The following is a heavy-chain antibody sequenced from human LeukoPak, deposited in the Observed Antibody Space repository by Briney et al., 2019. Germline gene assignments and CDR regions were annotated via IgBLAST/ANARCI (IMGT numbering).Heavy chain of an antibody. J-gene: IGHJ6*02. CDR1: GYSFTSYW. D-gene: IGHD6-13*01. CDR3: ARLSFPGIAAAGSEPHDYGMDV. V-gene: IGHV5-51*01. Sequence: PGEPLKISFKCSGYSFTSYWSGWVRQMPGKGLEWMGIIYPGDSDTRYSPSFQGQVTISADKSISTAYLQWSSLKASDTAMYYCARLSFPGIAAAGSEPHDYGMDVWGQGTTVTVSS. CDR2: IYPGDSDT.